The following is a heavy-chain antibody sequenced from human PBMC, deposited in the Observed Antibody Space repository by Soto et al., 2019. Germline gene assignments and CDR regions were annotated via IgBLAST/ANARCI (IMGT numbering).Heavy chain of an antibody. D-gene: IGHD6-6*01. CDR2: INPNSGGT. J-gene: IGHJ4*02. V-gene: IGHV1-2*02. CDR3: ARSIVAARPYYFDY. CDR1: GYTFTGYY. Sequence: ASVKVSCKASGYTFTGYYMHWVRQAPGQGLEWMGWINPNSGGTNYAQKFQGRVTMTRDTSISTAYMELSRLRSDDTAVYYCARSIVAARPYYFDYWGQGTLVTVS.